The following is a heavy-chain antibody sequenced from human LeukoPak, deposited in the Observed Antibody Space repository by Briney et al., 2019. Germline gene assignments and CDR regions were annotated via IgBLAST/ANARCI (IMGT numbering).Heavy chain of an antibody. CDR1: GFTFSSYA. CDR3: AKDCGTPYDSSGYPRYYFDY. CDR2: ISGSGGST. V-gene: IGHV3-23*01. J-gene: IGHJ4*02. D-gene: IGHD3-22*01. Sequence: PGGSLRLSCAASGFTFSSYAMSWVRQAPGKGLEWVSAISGSGGSTYYADSVKGRFTISRDNSKNTLYLQMNSLRAEDTAVYYCAKDCGTPYDSSGYPRYYFDYWGQGTLVTVSS.